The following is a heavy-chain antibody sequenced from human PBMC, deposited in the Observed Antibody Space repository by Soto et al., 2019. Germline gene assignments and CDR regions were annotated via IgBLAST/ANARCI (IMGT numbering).Heavy chain of an antibody. Sequence: GVLRLSCTASGFTFGDYAMSWFRQAPGKGLEWVGFIRSKAYGGTTEYAASVKGRFTISRDDSKSIAYLQMNSLKTEDTAVYYCTRAMVRGVIITNYYYYGMDVWGQGTTVTVS. J-gene: IGHJ6*02. CDR3: TRAMVRGVIITNYYYYGMDV. CDR2: IRSKAYGGTT. CDR1: GFTFGDYA. D-gene: IGHD3-10*01. V-gene: IGHV3-49*03.